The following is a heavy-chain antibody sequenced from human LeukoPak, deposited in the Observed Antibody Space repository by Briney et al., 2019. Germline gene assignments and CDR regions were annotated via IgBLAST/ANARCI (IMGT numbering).Heavy chain of an antibody. CDR3: ARVRCSGGSCPYYYYYYYMDV. CDR2: IHYSGST. V-gene: IGHV4-59*01. CDR1: GGSISSYY. D-gene: IGHD2-15*01. J-gene: IGHJ6*03. Sequence: SETLSLTCTVSGGSISSYYWSWIRQSPGKGLEWIGYIHYSGSTNYNPSLKSRVTISVDTSKKQFSLKMSSVTAADTAVYYCARVRCSGGSCPYYYYYYYMDVWGKGTTVTVSS.